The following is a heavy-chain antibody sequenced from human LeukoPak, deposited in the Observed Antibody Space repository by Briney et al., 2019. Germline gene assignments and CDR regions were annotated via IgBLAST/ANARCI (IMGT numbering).Heavy chain of an antibody. CDR2: ISYGGSNK. CDR1: GFTFSSYG. V-gene: IGHV3-30*18. D-gene: IGHD6-19*01. J-gene: IGHJ4*02. Sequence: PGRSLRLSCAASGFTFSSYGMYWVRQAPGKGLEWVALISYGGSNKYYADSVKGRFTISRDNSKNTLYLQMNSLRAEDTAVYYCAKDEIGAVAGLIDYWGQGTLVTVSS. CDR3: AKDEIGAVAGLIDY.